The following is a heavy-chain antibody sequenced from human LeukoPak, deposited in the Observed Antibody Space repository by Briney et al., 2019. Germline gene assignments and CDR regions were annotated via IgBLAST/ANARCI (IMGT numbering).Heavy chain of an antibody. V-gene: IGHV4-39*07. CDR1: GGSISSSSYY. D-gene: IGHD1-26*01. CDR3: ARDAQWEPTFDAFDI. CDR2: IYYSGST. Sequence: SETLSFTCTVSGGSISSSSYYWGWIRQRPGRGLEWIVSIYYSGSTYYNPSLKSRVTISVDTSKDQFSLKLSSVTAADTAVYYCARDAQWEPTFDAFDIWGQGTMVTVSS. J-gene: IGHJ3*02.